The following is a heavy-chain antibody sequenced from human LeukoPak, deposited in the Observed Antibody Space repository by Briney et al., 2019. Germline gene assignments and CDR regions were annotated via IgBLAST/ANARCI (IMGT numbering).Heavy chain of an antibody. CDR2: IYPGDSDT. V-gene: IGHV5-51*01. CDR3: ARGPHYDILTGYYTNFDY. D-gene: IGHD3-9*01. Sequence: GESLKISRKGSGYSFTSYWIGWVRQMPGKGLEWMGIIYPGDSDTRYSPSFQGQVTISADKSISTAYLQWSSLKASDTAMYYCARGPHYDILTGYYTNFDYWGQGTLVTVSS. J-gene: IGHJ4*02. CDR1: GYSFTSYW.